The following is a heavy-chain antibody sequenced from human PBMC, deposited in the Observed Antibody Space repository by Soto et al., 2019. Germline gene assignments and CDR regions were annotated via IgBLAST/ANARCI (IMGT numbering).Heavy chain of an antibody. CDR1: GGSIYRSGYY. J-gene: IGHJ4*02. Sequence: KTSETLSLTCTVSGGSIYRSGYYWGWIRQPPGRGLEWIGNIDYNGVTYSNPSLKSRVTISRDTSKNQLSLKLTSVTAADTALYYCGKVLVGATGHTDSDSWGPGTLVTVSS. CDR2: IDYNGVT. D-gene: IGHD2-15*01. V-gene: IGHV4-39*01. CDR3: GKVLVGATGHTDSDS.